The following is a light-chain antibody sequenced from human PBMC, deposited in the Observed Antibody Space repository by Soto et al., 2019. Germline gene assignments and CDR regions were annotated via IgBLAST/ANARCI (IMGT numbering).Light chain of an antibody. V-gene: IGKV1-5*01. CDR1: QSISSW. CDR3: QQYNSYSWT. Sequence: STLSASVEDRVTITCRASQSISSWLAWYQQKPGKAPKLLIYDASSLESGVPSRFSGSGSGTEFTLTISSLQPDDFATYYFQQYNSYSWTLGQGTKVDIK. J-gene: IGKJ1*01. CDR2: DAS.